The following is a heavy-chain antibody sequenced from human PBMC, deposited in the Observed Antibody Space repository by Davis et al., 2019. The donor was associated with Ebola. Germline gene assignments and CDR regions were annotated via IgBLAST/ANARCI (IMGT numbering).Heavy chain of an antibody. CDR1: GGTFSSYA. J-gene: IGHJ6*02. CDR2: IIPIFGTA. V-gene: IGHV1-69*13. Sequence: AASVKVSCKASGGTFSSYAISWVRQAPGQGLEWMGGIIPIFGTANYAQKFQGRVTITADESTSTAYMELSSLRAEDTAVYYGARGGITMMVVPRDYDYGVDVWGQGTTVTVSS. D-gene: IGHD3-22*01. CDR3: ARGGITMMVVPRDYDYGVDV.